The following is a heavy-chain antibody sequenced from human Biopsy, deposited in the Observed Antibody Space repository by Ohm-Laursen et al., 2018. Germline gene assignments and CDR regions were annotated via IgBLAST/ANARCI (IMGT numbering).Heavy chain of an antibody. D-gene: IGHD3-16*01. CDR1: GGSFSGYY. V-gene: IGHV4-34*01. J-gene: IGHJ3*02. CDR3: ARLTGDYIWGNWRINHDPFDI. CDR2: VSHSGST. Sequence: SETLSLTWAVSGGSFSGYYWSWIRQTPGKGLEWIGEVSHSGSTNYNPSLKSRVTISVDTSKNQFSLNLSFVTAADTAVYYCARLTGDYIWGNWRINHDPFDIWGQGTSVTVSS.